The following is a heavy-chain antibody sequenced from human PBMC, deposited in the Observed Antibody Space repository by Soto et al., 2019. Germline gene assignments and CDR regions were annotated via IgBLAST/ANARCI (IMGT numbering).Heavy chain of an antibody. CDR1: GFTFSSYA. CDR2: ISGSGGST. Sequence: GGFLRLSCAASGFTFSSYAMSWVRQAPGKGLEWVSAISGSGGSTYYAYSVKGRFTISRDNSKNTLYLQMNSLRAEDTAVYYCAKLARGVTNALGGYFDYWGQGTLVTVSS. J-gene: IGHJ4*02. CDR3: AKLARGVTNALGGYFDY. D-gene: IGHD2-21*02. V-gene: IGHV3-23*01.